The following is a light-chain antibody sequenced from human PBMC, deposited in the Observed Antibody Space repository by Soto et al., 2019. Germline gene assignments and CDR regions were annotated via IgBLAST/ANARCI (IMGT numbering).Light chain of an antibody. J-gene: IGLJ1*01. CDR2: DVS. Sequence: QSALTQPASVSGSPGQSITISCTGTSSDIGGYNFVSWYQHHPGKAPKLLIHDVSNRPSGVSSRFSGSKSGNTASLTISGLQAEDEADYCTVSTYVFGTGTKLTVL. CDR3: VSTYV. CDR1: SSDIGGYNF. V-gene: IGLV2-14*03.